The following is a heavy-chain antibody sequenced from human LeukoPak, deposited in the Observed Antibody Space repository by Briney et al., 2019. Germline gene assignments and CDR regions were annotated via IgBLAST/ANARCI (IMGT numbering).Heavy chain of an antibody. CDR1: GGSISSYY. J-gene: IGHJ5*02. CDR2: IYYSGST. CDR3: ARLYCSSTSCSQYWNWFDP. D-gene: IGHD2-2*01. V-gene: IGHV4-59*01. Sequence: SQTLSLTCTVSGGSISSYYWSWIRQPPGKGLEWIGYIYYSGSTNYNPSLKSRVTISVDTSKNQFSLKLSSVTAADTAVYYCARLYCSSTSCSQYWNWFDPWGQGTLVTASS.